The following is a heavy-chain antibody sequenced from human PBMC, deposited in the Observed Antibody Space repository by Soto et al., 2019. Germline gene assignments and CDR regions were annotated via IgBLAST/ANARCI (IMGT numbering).Heavy chain of an antibody. Sequence: GGSLKLSCAASGFTFSNAWMTWVRQAPGKGLEWVGRIKSKTDGGTTDYVAPVKGRFTITRDDSKNTLYLQMNSLRNEDTGVYHCATDNRLYSSGPGYWGLGVLVTVSS. D-gene: IGHD3-22*01. CDR1: GFTFSNAW. V-gene: IGHV3-15*01. CDR2: IKSKTDGGTT. J-gene: IGHJ4*02. CDR3: ATDNRLYSSGPGY.